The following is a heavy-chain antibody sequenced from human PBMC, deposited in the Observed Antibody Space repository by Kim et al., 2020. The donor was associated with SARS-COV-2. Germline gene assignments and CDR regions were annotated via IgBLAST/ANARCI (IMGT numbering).Heavy chain of an antibody. CDR2: ISGSGGST. CDR1: GFTFSSYA. D-gene: IGHD4-17*01. Sequence: GGSLRLSCAASGFTFSSYAMSWVRQAPGKGLEWVSAISGSGGSTYYADSVKGRFTISRDNSKNTLYLQMNSLRAEDTAVYYCAKGLDGEDGYPLDYFDYWGQGTLVTVSS. CDR3: AKGLDGEDGYPLDYFDY. V-gene: IGHV3-23*01. J-gene: IGHJ4*02.